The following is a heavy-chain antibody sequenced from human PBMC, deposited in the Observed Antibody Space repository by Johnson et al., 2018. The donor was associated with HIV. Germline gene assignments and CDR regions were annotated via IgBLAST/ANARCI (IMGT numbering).Heavy chain of an antibody. CDR3: ARDWEGYAFDI. J-gene: IGHJ3*02. V-gene: IGHV3-20*04. CDR2: INWNGGST. D-gene: IGHD1-26*01. CDR1: GFTFSTYG. Sequence: VQLVESGGGVVQPGGSLRLSCAASGFTFSTYGMHWVRQAPGKGLEWVSGINWNGGSTGHADSVKGRFTISRDNAKNSLYLQMNSLRAEDTAVYYCARDWEGYAFDIWGQGTTVTVSS.